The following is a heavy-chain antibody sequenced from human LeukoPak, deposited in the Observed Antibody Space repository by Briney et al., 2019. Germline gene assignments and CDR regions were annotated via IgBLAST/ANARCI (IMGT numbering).Heavy chain of an antibody. CDR1: GFTFISYW. J-gene: IGHJ4*02. V-gene: IGHV3-7*01. CDR3: ARVQWELRGVGSYFEY. D-gene: IGHD1-26*01. CDR2: IKQDGSEK. Sequence: PGGSLRLSCVVSGFTFISYWMSWVRQAPGKGLEWVANIKQDGSEKYYVDSVKGRFTMSRDNAKNSLYLQMNSLRAEDTAVYYCARVQWELRGVGSYFEYWGQGAPVTVSS.